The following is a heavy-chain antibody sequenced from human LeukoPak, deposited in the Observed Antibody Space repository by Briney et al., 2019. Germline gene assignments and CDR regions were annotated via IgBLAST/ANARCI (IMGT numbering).Heavy chain of an antibody. CDR2: IYSGGST. V-gene: IGHV3-66*02. J-gene: IGHJ3*02. Sequence: GGSLRLSCAASGFTVSSNYMSWVRQAPGKGLEWVSVIYSGGSTYYADSVKGRFTISRDNSKNTLYLQMNSLRAGDTAVYYCARDSGPDAFDIWGQGTMVTVSS. CDR3: ARDSGPDAFDI. D-gene: IGHD1-26*01. CDR1: GFTVSSNY.